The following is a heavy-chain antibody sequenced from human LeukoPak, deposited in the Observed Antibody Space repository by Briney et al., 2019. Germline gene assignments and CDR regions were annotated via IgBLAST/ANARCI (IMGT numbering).Heavy chain of an antibody. V-gene: IGHV3-30*02. D-gene: IGHD2-2*02. J-gene: IGHJ4*02. Sequence: PGGSLRLSCAASGFTFSSYGMHWVRQAPGKGLEWVAFIRYDGSNKYYADSVKGRFTISRDNSKNTLYLQMNSLRAEDTAVYYCANNPTGEYLAFDYWGQGTLVTVSS. CDR3: ANNPTGEYLAFDY. CDR1: GFTFSSYG. CDR2: IRYDGSNK.